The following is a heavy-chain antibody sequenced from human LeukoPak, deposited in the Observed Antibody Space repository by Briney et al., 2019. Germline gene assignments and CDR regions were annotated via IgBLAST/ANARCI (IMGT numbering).Heavy chain of an antibody. J-gene: IGHJ4*02. CDR1: GYTFTGYY. V-gene: IGHV1-2*06. CDR2: INPNSGGT. CDR3: ARDFWAGYSGYDPLDY. D-gene: IGHD5-12*01. Sequence: VASVKVSCQASGYTFTGYYMHWVRQAPGQGLEWMGRINPNSGGTNYAQKFQGRVTMTRDTSISTAYMELSRLRADDTAVYYCARDFWAGYSGYDPLDYWGQGTLVTVSS.